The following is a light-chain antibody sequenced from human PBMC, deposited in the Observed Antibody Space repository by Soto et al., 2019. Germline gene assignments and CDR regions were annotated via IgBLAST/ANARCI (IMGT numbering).Light chain of an antibody. CDR2: WAS. CDR1: QSLLYSSNNKNY. Sequence: DIVMAQSADTLSVSLGERATIKCKSSQSLLYSSNNKNYLAWYQQKPGQTPRLLIYWASSRESGVPDRFSGSGSGTDFTLTISSLQAEDVAVYYCQQYYGTPFTFGGGTKVDSK. V-gene: IGKV4-1*01. CDR3: QQYYGTPFT. J-gene: IGKJ4*01.